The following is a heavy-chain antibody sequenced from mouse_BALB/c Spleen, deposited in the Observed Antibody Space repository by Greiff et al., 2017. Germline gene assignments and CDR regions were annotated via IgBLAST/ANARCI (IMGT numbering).Heavy chain of an antibody. CDR3: ARERDDGYYWFAY. D-gene: IGHD2-3*01. CDR1: GFSLTGYG. Sequence: VQVVESGPGLVAPSQSLSITCTVSGFSLTGYGVNWVRQPPGKGLEWLGMIWGDGSTDYNSALKSRLSISKDNSKSQVFLKMNSLQTDDTARYYCARERDDGYYWFAYWGQGTLVTVSA. J-gene: IGHJ3*01. V-gene: IGHV2-6-7*01. CDR2: IWGDGST.